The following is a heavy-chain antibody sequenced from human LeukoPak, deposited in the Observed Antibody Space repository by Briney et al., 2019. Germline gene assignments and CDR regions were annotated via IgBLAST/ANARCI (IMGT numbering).Heavy chain of an antibody. Sequence: SETLSLTCTVSGGSISSYYWGWIRQPPGKGLEWIGYIYYSGSTTYNPSLKSRVTMSVDTSKKQFSLKLSSVTAADTAVYYCARDLLWFGDFFYWGQGTLVTVSS. D-gene: IGHD3-10*01. V-gene: IGHV4-59*01. CDR3: ARDLLWFGDFFY. J-gene: IGHJ4*02. CDR2: IYYSGST. CDR1: GGSISSYY.